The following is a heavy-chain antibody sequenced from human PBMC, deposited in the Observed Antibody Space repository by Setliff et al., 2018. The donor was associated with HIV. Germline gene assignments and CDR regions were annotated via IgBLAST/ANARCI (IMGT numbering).Heavy chain of an antibody. CDR3: ASHPPWLDRAEYFQH. D-gene: IGHD6-19*01. Sequence: GASVKVSCKAFGYTFSTNAIHWVRQAPGQRLEWMGYINAGDDNTRYSEKFQGRVTVTKDSSTSIAYMELRNLRSDDTAVYYCASHPPWLDRAEYFQHWGQGTLVTVSS. J-gene: IGHJ1*01. V-gene: IGHV1-3*01. CDR1: GYTFSTNA. CDR2: INAGDDNT.